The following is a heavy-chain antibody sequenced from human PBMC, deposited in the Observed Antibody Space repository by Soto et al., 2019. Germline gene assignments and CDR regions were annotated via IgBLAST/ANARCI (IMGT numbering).Heavy chain of an antibody. CDR3: AGPYSGYDFDYFGY. J-gene: IGHJ4*02. Sequence: SVKVSCKASGGTFSSYAISWVRQAPGQGLEWMGGIIPIFGTANYAQKFQGRVTITADESTSTAYMELSSLRSEDTAVYYCAGPYSGYDFDYFGYWGQRTLVTVSS. D-gene: IGHD5-12*01. V-gene: IGHV1-69*13. CDR2: IIPIFGTA. CDR1: GGTFSSYA.